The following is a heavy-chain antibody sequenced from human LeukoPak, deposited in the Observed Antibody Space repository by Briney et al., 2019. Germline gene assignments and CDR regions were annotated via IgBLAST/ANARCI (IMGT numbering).Heavy chain of an antibody. J-gene: IGHJ5*02. V-gene: IGHV3-48*01. D-gene: IGHD3-22*01. CDR2: ISSSSSTI. CDR3: ARVLHKRNYDSSDYYGS. CDR1: GFTFSGYS. Sequence: GGSLRLSCAASGFTFSGYSMNWVRQAPGKGLEWISYISSSSSTIYYADSVKGRFTISRDNAKNSLYLQLNSLRAEDTAVYYCARVLHKRNYDSSDYYGSWGQGTLVTVSS.